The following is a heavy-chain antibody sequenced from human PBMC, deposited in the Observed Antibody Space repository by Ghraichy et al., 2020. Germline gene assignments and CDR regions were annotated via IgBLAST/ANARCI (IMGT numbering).Heavy chain of an antibody. D-gene: IGHD2-15*01. J-gene: IGHJ3*02. CDR1: GFTFSSYT. V-gene: IGHV3-30*04. CDR3: AREDSAFDI. Sequence: GSLRLSCAASGFTFSSYTMHWVRQAPGKGLEWVALISYDGSNKYYEDPVKGRFTISRDNSKNTLYLQMNSLRAEDTAVYYCAREDSAFDIWGQGTMVTVSS. CDR2: ISYDGSNK.